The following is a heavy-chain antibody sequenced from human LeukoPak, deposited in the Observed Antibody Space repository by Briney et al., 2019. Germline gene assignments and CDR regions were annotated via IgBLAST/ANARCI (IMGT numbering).Heavy chain of an antibody. V-gene: IGHV3-11*01. D-gene: IGHD3-10*01. CDR3: ARARGAGPGAHFDY. J-gene: IGHJ4*02. CDR2: ISNSGNSI. Sequence: GGSVRLSCAVSGFTFSDHYMSWVRQAPGKGLEWISYISNSGNSIFYADSVKGRFTISRDNAKNSLYLQMNSLRAEDTAIYYCARARGAGPGAHFDYWGQGTLVIVSS. CDR1: GFTFSDHY.